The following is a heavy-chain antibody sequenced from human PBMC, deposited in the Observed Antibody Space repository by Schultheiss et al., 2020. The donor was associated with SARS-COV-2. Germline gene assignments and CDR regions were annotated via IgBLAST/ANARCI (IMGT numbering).Heavy chain of an antibody. V-gene: IGHV3-21*04. CDR1: GFTFSSYA. CDR2: ISSSSSYI. CDR3: APPGDRYFDY. J-gene: IGHJ4*02. Sequence: GESLKISCAASGFTFSSYAMSWVRQAPGKGLEWVSSISSSSSYIYYADSVKGRFTISRDNAKNSLYLQMNSLRAEDTAVYYCAPPGDRYFDYWGQGTLVTVSS. D-gene: IGHD7-27*01.